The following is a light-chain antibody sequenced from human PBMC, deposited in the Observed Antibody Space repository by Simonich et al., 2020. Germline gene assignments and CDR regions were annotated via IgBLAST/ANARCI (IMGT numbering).Light chain of an antibody. CDR1: SSDVGGYNY. CDR2: DVR. J-gene: IGLJ2*01. Sequence: QSALTQPASVSWCPGQSITISCTGTSSDVGGYNYVSWYQQHPGKAPKHMIYDVRKRPSGVSNRFAGSKSGNTASLTISGLQAEDEADYYCSSYTSSSTLVFGGGTKLTVL. CDR3: SSYTSSSTLV. V-gene: IGLV2-14*01.